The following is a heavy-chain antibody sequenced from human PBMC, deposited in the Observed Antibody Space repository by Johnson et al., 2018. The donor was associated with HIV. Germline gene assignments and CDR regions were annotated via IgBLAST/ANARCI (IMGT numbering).Heavy chain of an antibody. J-gene: IGHJ3*01. CDR1: GFTFDDYA. CDR3: ARDGRDLVTRGSFDV. D-gene: IGHD5-18*01. Sequence: VQLVESGGGVVQPGRSLRLACAASGFTFDDYAMHWVRQAPGKGLEWVSGISWNSGSIGYADSVKGRFTISRDNSKNFLYLQMNSLRPEDTAVYYCARDGRDLVTRGSFDVWGQGTVVTVSS. CDR2: ISWNSGSI. V-gene: IGHV3-9*01.